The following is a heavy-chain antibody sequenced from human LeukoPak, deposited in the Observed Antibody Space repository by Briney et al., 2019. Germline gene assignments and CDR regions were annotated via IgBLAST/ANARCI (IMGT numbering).Heavy chain of an antibody. J-gene: IGHJ3*02. V-gene: IGHV4-4*02. CDR1: GGSISSSNW. CDR3: ARHNSGYDAFDI. D-gene: IGHD6-19*01. CDR2: IYHSGST. Sequence: SETLSLTCAVSGGSISSSNWWSWVRQPPGKGLEWIGEIYHSGSTNYNPSLKSRVTISVDESKNQFSLKLSSVTAADTAVYYCARHNSGYDAFDIWGQGTMVTVSS.